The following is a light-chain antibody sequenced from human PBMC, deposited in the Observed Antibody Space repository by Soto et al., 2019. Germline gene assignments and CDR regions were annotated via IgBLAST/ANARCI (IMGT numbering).Light chain of an antibody. CDR1: QSVSSSF. J-gene: IGKJ1*01. V-gene: IGKV3-20*01. Sequence: ETVLTQSPGTLSLSSGERATLSCRASQSVSSSFLAWYQQKPGQAPRLLIYGASRRATGIPDRFSGSGSGTEFTLTISSLQPDDFATYYCQHYKMYSPWTFGQGTKVDIK. CDR3: QHYKMYSPWT. CDR2: GAS.